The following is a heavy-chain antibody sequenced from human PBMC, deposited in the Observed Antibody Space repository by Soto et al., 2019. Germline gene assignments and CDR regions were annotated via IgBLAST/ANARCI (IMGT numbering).Heavy chain of an antibody. V-gene: IGHV3-33*01. Sequence: QVQLVESGGGVFQPGRSLRLSCAASGFTFSNYVMHWVRQAPGKGLEWMTAISFDRSNPVEADSEKGRFIMSRDNSKSTLYLQMNSLRVEDTAMYYCARDLRDDYVSVTLDYWGQGTLVTVSS. J-gene: IGHJ4*02. CDR3: ARDLRDDYVSVTLDY. D-gene: IGHD4-17*01. CDR1: GFTFSNYV. CDR2: ISFDRSNP.